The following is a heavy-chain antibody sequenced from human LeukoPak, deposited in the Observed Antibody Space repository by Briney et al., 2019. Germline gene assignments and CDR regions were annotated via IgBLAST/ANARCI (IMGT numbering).Heavy chain of an antibody. V-gene: IGHV3-7*01. D-gene: IGHD2/OR15-2a*01. CDR2: TNQDGSEK. CDR1: GFSFSSFW. Sequence: PGGSLRLSCAVSGFSFSSFWVNWVRQAPGKGLEWVANTNQDGSEKYYVDSVKGRFTISRDNAKNSLYLQMNSLRAEDTAVYYCVRTYFDWYFDLWGPGTLVSVSS. CDR3: VRTYFDWYFDL. J-gene: IGHJ2*01.